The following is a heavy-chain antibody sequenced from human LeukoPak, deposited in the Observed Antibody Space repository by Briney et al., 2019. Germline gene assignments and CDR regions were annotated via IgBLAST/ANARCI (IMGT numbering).Heavy chain of an antibody. V-gene: IGHV3-23*01. Sequence: GGSLRLSCATSGFTFSSYTMTWVRQAPGKGLEYVSGIGTSAGSTIYADSVKGRFTISRDNSKNTVYLQMDSLRVEDTAVYYCVTDPNWERGYWGQGTLVTVSS. CDR1: GFTFSSYT. D-gene: IGHD1-26*01. CDR3: VTDPNWERGY. J-gene: IGHJ4*02. CDR2: IGTSAGST.